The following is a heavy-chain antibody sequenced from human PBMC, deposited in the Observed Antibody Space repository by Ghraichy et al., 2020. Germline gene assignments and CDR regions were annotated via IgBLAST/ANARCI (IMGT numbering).Heavy chain of an antibody. D-gene: IGHD6-6*01. V-gene: IGHV3-48*01. J-gene: IGHJ4*02. CDR2: ISSSISTI. Sequence: LSLTCAASGFTFSSYSMNWVRQAPGKGLEWFSYISSSISTIYYADSVKGRFTISRDNAKNSLYLQMNSLRAEDTAVYYCAREQGSSSSGGVYYFDYWGQGTLVTVSS. CDR3: AREQGSSSSGGVYYFDY. CDR1: GFTFSSYS.